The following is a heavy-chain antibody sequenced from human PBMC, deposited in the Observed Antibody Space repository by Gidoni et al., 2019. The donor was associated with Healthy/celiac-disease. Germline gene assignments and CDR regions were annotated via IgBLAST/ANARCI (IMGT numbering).Heavy chain of an antibody. CDR2: ISGSGVST. V-gene: IGHV3-23*01. J-gene: IGHJ5*02. Sequence: EVQLLESVGGLVQPGGSLRLSCAASGFHFSRYAMSWVRQAPGKGLEWVSAISGSGVSTYYADYVKGRFTISRDNAKNTLYLKMKSLRAEDTAVYYCAKDQPILAWGQGTLVTVSS. CDR3: AKDQPILA. D-gene: IGHD3-9*01. CDR1: GFHFSRYA.